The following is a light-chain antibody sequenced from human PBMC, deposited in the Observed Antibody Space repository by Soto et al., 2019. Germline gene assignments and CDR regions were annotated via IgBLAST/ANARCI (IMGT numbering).Light chain of an antibody. CDR3: QQSYSSPIT. V-gene: IGKV4-1*01. CDR1: QSVLYSSNNKNY. J-gene: IGKJ5*01. CDR2: AAS. Sequence: DIVMTQSPDSLAVSLGERATINCKSSQSVLYSSNNKNYLAWYQQKPGKAPKLLIYAASSLQSGVPSRFSGSGSGTDLTLTISSLQPEDSATYYCQQSYSSPITFGHGTRLEIK.